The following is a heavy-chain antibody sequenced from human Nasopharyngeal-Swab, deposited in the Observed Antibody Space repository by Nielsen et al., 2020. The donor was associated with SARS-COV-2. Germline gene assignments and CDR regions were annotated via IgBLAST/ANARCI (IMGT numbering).Heavy chain of an antibody. J-gene: IGHJ6*02. V-gene: IGHV4-34*01. CDR1: GGSLSGHY. Sequence: SETLALTCGVYGGSLSGHYWSWIRQPPGKGLEWIGEINHSGTTNYKPSLKSQVTISVDTSKNQFSLKVRSVSAADTAIYFCARGRGGQQLVRTYYYYGLDVWGQGTTVTVSS. CDR2: INHSGTT. D-gene: IGHD1-1*01. CDR3: ARGRGGQQLVRTYYYYGLDV.